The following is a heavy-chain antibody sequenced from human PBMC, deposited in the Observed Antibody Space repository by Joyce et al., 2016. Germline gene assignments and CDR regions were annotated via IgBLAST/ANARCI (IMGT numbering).Heavy chain of an antibody. V-gene: IGHV3-30*18. CDR2: ISYDGSEK. D-gene: IGHD2-8*02. CDR1: GFSFSRHG. CDR3: VKGADDIVLINWFDS. J-gene: IGHJ5*01. Sequence: QVQLVESGGAVVQPGMSLRVSCAASGFSFSRHGMHWVRQGPGKGLGWGAVISYDGSEKDCADSVKGRFTITRDNSKNTLFLQMNSLKVEDTAVYFCVKGADDIVLINWFDSWGQGTLVSVSS.